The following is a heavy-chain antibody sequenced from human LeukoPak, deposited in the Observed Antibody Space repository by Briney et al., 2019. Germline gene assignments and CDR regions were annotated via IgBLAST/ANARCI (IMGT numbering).Heavy chain of an antibody. Sequence: PSETLSLTCTVSGGSISSGDYYWSWIRQPPGKGLEWIGYIYYSGSTYYNPSLKSRVTISVDTSKNQSSLKLSSVTAADTAVYYCASRYSGGPRNNWFDPWGQGTLVTVSS. D-gene: IGHD2-21*01. CDR1: GGSISSGDYY. J-gene: IGHJ5*02. CDR3: ASRYSGGPRNNWFDP. CDR2: IYYSGST. V-gene: IGHV4-30-4*01.